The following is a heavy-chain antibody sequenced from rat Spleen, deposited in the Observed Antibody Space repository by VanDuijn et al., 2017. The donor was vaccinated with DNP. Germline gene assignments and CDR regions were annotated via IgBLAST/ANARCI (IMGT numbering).Heavy chain of an antibody. Sequence: QVQLKESGPGLVQPSQTLSLTCTVSGFSLTSYTVSWVRQPPGEGLEWIAAMSSGGNTYYNSALKSRLSISRDTSKNQVFLKMNSLQIEDTAIYFCSREGQPYYAMDAWGQGTSVTVSS. CDR3: SREGQPYYAMDA. J-gene: IGHJ4*01. CDR2: MSSGGNT. CDR1: GFSLTSYT. V-gene: IGHV2-6*01. D-gene: IGHD1-5*01.